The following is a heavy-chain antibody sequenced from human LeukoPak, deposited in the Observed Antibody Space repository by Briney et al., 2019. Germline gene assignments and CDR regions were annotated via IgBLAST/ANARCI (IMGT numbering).Heavy chain of an antibody. CDR1: GFTFSSYG. D-gene: IGHD4/OR15-4a*01. J-gene: IGHJ3*02. V-gene: IGHV3-33*01. CDR2: IWYDGSNK. Sequence: GGSLRLSCAASGFTFSSYGMHWVRQAPGKGLEWVAVIWYDGSNKYYADSVKGRFTISRDNSKNTLYLQMNSLRAEDAAVYYCARDPRVLSAFDIWGQGTMVTVSS. CDR3: ARDPRVLSAFDI.